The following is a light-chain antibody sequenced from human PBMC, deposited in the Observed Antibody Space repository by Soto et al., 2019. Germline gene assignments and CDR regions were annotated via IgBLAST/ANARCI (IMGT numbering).Light chain of an antibody. V-gene: IGLV2-23*01. CDR1: SSDVGSYSL. CDR3: CSYAGSSAYV. J-gene: IGLJ1*01. CDR2: EGS. Sequence: QSVLTQPASVSGSPGQSITISCTGVSSDVGSYSLVSWYQQYPGKAPKLIIFEGSKRPSGISNRFSASKSVSTASVTISGLQAEDEAEYYCCSYAGSSAYVFGTGTKVTVL.